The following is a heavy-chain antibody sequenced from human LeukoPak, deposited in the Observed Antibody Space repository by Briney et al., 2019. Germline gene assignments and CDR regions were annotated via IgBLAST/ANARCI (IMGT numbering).Heavy chain of an antibody. CDR1: RFTFSNYW. J-gene: IGHJ6*03. CDR2: INKDGGEK. Sequence: GGSLRLSCVASRFTFSNYWMTWVRQAPGKGLERVANINKDGGEKYYMESVKGRFTISRDNAKNSLYLQMNSLTVEDTAVYYCAKGESYYFYSYMDVWGKGTTVTVSS. V-gene: IGHV3-7*01. CDR3: AKGESYYFYSYMDV.